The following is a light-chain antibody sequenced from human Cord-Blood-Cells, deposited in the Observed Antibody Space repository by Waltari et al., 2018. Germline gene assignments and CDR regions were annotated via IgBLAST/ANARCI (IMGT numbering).Light chain of an antibody. CDR3: CSYAGSRGQV. J-gene: IGLJ1*01. CDR2: EVS. Sequence: QSALTQPPSASVSPGQSITTSCTGTSSDVGSYNLFSWYQQHPGKAPKLMIYEVSKRPSGVSNRFSGSKSGNTASLTISGLQAEDEADYYCCSYAGSRGQVFGTGTKVTVL. CDR1: SSDVGSYNL. V-gene: IGLV2-23*02.